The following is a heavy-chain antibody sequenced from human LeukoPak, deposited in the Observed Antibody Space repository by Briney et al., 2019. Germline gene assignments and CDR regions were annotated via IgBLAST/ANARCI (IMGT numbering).Heavy chain of an antibody. V-gene: IGHV4-59*12. CDR1: GGSISSYY. CDR3: ARGGAVAGTFDY. J-gene: IGHJ4*02. D-gene: IGHD6-19*01. Sequence: KPSETLSLTCTVSGGSISSYYWSWIRQPPGKGLEWIGYINYSGSTNYNPSLKSRVTMSVDTSKNQFSLKLSSVTAADTVVYYCARGGAVAGTFDYWGQGTLVTVSS. CDR2: INYSGST.